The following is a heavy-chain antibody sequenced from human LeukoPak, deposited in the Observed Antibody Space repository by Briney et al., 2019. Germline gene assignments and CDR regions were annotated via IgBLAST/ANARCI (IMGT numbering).Heavy chain of an antibody. CDR3: SREYFDWSLNDYYGMDV. D-gene: IGHD3-9*01. Sequence: HPGGSLRLSCAASGFTFNNYGMHWVRQAPGKGLEWMALIWYDGSNKYYADSVKGRFTISRDNSKSTLYLQMNSLRAEDPAVYYCSREYFDWSLNDYYGMDVWGQGTTVTVSS. V-gene: IGHV3-33*01. CDR2: IWYDGSNK. J-gene: IGHJ6*02. CDR1: GFTFNNYG.